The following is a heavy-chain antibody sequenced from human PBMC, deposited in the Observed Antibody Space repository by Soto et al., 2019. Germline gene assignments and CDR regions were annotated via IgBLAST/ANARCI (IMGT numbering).Heavy chain of an antibody. D-gene: IGHD2-8*01. J-gene: IGHJ4*02. CDR2: IHYSGDT. CDR3: ARYNSYAIDY. CDR1: GTSISSYY. V-gene: IGHV4-59*01. Sequence: SETLSLTSSVSGTSISSYYWSCIRQPPGKGLEWIVNIHYSGDTNYNPCLASRVTLSVDTSKKQFSLKMTSVTAADRATYFCARYNSYAIDYWARGTLVTVSS.